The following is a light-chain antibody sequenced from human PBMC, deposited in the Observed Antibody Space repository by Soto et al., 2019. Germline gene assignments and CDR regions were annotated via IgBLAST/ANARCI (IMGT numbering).Light chain of an antibody. V-gene: IGKV3-20*01. CDR1: QSVTSSN. Sequence: IVMSQSPATLSVSPGERATLSCRASQSVTSSNLAWFQQKPGQAPRLLIYGASSRAIGIPDRFSGSGSGTDFTLTISRLEPEDCAVYYCQQYGSSPFPFGPGTKVDI. CDR3: QQYGSSPFP. CDR2: GAS. J-gene: IGKJ3*01.